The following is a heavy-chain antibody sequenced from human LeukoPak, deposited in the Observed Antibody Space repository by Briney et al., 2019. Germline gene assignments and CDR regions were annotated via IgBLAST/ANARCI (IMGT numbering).Heavy chain of an antibody. V-gene: IGHV3-66*02. CDR1: GFTVSSNY. CDR3: ASVGPSHDFWSGYYRDFDY. D-gene: IGHD3-3*01. Sequence: PGGSLRLSCAASGFTVSSNYMSWVRQAPGKGLEWVSVIYSGGSTYYADSVKGRFTISRDNPKNTLYLQMNSLRAEDTAVYYCASVGPSHDFWSGYYRDFDYWGQGTLVTVSS. J-gene: IGHJ4*02. CDR2: IYSGGST.